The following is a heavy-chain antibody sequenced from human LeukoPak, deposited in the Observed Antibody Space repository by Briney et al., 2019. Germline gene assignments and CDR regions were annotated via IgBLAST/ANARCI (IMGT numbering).Heavy chain of an antibody. CDR3: AREKGYSYGFDY. CDR2: ISSSSSYI. J-gene: IGHJ4*02. V-gene: IGHV3-21*01. Sequence: GGSLRLSCAASGFTFSSYSMNWVRQAPGKGLEWVSSISSSSSYIYYADSVKGRFTTSRDNAKNSLYLQMNSLRAEDTAVYYCAREKGYSYGFDYWGQGTLVTVSS. D-gene: IGHD5-18*01. CDR1: GFTFSSYS.